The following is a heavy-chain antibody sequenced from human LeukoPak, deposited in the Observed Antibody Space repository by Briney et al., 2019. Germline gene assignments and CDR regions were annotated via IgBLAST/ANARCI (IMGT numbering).Heavy chain of an antibody. CDR3: ARGTKRVSPFCAFDI. CDR1: GYTFTVYY. V-gene: IGHV1-18*04. J-gene: IGHJ3*02. D-gene: IGHD1-14*01. CDR2: ISAYNGNT. Sequence: ASVKVSCKSSGYTFTVYYIHWVRQAPGQGLEWMGWISAYNGNTNYAQKLQGRVTMTTDTSTSTAYMELRSLRSDDTAVYYCARGTKRVSPFCAFDIWGQGTMVTVSS.